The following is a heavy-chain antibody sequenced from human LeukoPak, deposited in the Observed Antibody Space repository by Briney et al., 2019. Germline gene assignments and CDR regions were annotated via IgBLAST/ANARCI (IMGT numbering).Heavy chain of an antibody. CDR2: IYYGGNT. CDR3: AREALVGASNFDF. J-gene: IGHJ4*02. D-gene: IGHD1-26*01. V-gene: IGHV4-59*01. CDR1: GGSISSYY. Sequence: SETLSLTCTVSGGSISSYYWSWIRQPPGKGLEWIGYIYYGGNTNYNPSLKSRVSMSVDTSKKQISLKLSSVTAADTAVYYCAREALVGASNFDFWGQGGLVTVSS.